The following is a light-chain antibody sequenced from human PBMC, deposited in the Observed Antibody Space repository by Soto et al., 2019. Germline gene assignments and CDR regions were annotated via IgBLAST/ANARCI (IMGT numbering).Light chain of an antibody. Sequence: DIQMTQSPSSLSASVGDRVTITCRASQSISSWLAWYQQKPGTAPKLVIYDASTLESGVPSRFSGSGSGTEFTLTISSLQPDDFATYYCQQYNTYSWTFGQGTKV. CDR1: QSISSW. CDR2: DAS. V-gene: IGKV1-5*01. CDR3: QQYNTYSWT. J-gene: IGKJ1*01.